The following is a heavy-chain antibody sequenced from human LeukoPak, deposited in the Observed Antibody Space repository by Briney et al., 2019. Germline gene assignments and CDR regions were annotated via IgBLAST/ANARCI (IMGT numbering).Heavy chain of an antibody. CDR3: ERDGTGSYYYFDY. Sequence: GGSLRLSCAASGFTFSSYCRSWVRQAPGKGLEWVANIKQDGSEEYYVDSVRSRFTISRNHANNSLDLQTNRPRAEDKAVYYCERDGTGSYYYFDYWGQGTLVTVSS. CDR1: GFTFSSYC. V-gene: IGHV3-7*01. D-gene: IGHD1-26*01. CDR2: IKQDGSEE. J-gene: IGHJ4*02.